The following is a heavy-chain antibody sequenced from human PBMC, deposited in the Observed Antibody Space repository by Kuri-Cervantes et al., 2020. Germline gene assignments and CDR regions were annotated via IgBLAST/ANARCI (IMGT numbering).Heavy chain of an antibody. J-gene: IGHJ4*02. D-gene: IGHD4/OR15-4a*01. CDR2: ISWNSGSI. V-gene: IGHV3-9*01. Sequence: GGSLRLSCAASGFTFDDYAMHWVRQAPGKGLEWVSGISWNSGSIGYADSVKGRFIFSRDESKNTLYLQMNSLRAEDTAVYYCARAASAGHVDYWGQGTLVTVSS. CDR1: GFTFDDYA. CDR3: ARAASAGHVDY.